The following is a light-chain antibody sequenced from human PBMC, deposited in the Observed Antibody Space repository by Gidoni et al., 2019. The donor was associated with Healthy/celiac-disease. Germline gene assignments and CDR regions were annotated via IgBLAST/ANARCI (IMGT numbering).Light chain of an antibody. CDR3: LQDYNYPYT. J-gene: IGKJ2*01. V-gene: IGKV1-6*01. CDR2: SAS. CDR1: QDIRNN. Sequence: AIQMTQSPSSLSASVGDRVTITCRATQDIRNNLGWYQQKTEKAPKLMIYSASTLESGVPTRFSGRGSGTDFTLTISSLQPEDFATYYCLQDYNYPYTFGQXTKLEIK.